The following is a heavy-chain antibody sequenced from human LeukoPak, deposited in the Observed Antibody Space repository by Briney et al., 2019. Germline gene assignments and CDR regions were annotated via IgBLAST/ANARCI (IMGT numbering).Heavy chain of an antibody. D-gene: IGHD3-3*01. Sequence: ASVKVSCKASGYTFTSYGISWVRQAPGQGLEWMGWISAYNGNTNYAQKLQGRVTMTTDTSTSTAYMELRSLRSGDTAVYYCARDRQYYDFWSGPDYWGQGTLVTVSS. J-gene: IGHJ4*02. V-gene: IGHV1-18*01. CDR3: ARDRQYYDFWSGPDY. CDR2: ISAYNGNT. CDR1: GYTFTSYG.